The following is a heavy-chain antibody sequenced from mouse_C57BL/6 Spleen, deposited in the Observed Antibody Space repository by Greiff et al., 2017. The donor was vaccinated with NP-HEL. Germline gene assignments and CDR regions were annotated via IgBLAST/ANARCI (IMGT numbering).Heavy chain of an antibody. D-gene: IGHD1-1*01. Sequence: QVQLKESGAELVRPGASVKLSCKASGYTFTSYGISWVKQRTGQGLEWIGEIYPRSGNTYYNEKFKGKATLTADKSSSTAYMELRSLTSEDSAVYFCAREDGSSISWFAYWGQGTLVTVSA. V-gene: IGHV1-81*01. CDR3: AREDGSSISWFAY. J-gene: IGHJ3*01. CDR2: IYPRSGNT. CDR1: GYTFTSYG.